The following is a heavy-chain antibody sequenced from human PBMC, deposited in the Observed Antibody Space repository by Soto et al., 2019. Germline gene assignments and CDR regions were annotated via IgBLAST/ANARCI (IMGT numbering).Heavy chain of an antibody. D-gene: IGHD6-19*01. CDR3: AKDTLYRPNRYSSGWYSFDP. J-gene: IGHJ5*02. V-gene: IGHV3-9*01. CDR2: ISWNSGSI. Sequence: EVQLVESGGGLVQPGRSLRLSCAASGFTFDDYAMHWVRQAPGKGLEWVSGISWNSGSIGYADSVKGRFTISRDNAKNSLYLQMNSPRAEDTALYYCAKDTLYRPNRYSSGWYSFDPWGQGTLVTVSS. CDR1: GFTFDDYA.